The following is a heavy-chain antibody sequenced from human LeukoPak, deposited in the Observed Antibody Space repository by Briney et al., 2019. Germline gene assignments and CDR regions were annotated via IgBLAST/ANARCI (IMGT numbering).Heavy chain of an antibody. D-gene: IGHD1-26*01. CDR3: ARVPPSVGEATSEYFQD. CDR1: GLAFSSYG. Sequence: GGSLRLSCTASGLAFSSYGMHWARQAPGKGLEWVAFMQYDGSQIYYADSVKGRFTISRDNAKNTLYLQMNSLRSEDTAVYYCARVPPSVGEATSEYFQDWGQGTLVTVSS. V-gene: IGHV3-30*02. CDR2: MQYDGSQI. J-gene: IGHJ1*01.